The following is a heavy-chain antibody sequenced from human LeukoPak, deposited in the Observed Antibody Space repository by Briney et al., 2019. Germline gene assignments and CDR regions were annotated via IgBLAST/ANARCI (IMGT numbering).Heavy chain of an antibody. CDR2: ISSSSSYI. J-gene: IGHJ4*02. CDR3: ARDTEEEAYSSGADVFDY. V-gene: IGHV3-21*01. Sequence: GGSLRHSCAAAGFTFSSYNMNWVRQAPGKGLEWVSSISSSSSYIYYADSVKGRFTISRDNAKNSLYLQMNSLRAEDTAIYYCARDTEEEAYSSGADVFDYWGQGTLVTVSS. D-gene: IGHD6-19*01. CDR1: GFTFSSYN.